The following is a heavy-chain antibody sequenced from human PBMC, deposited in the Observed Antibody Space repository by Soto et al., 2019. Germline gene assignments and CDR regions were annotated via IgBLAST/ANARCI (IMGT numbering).Heavy chain of an antibody. V-gene: IGHV1-69*13. Sequence: SVKVSCKASGGTFSSYAISWVRQAPGQGLEWMGGIIPIFGTANYAQKFQGRVTITADESTSTAYMELSSLRSGDTAVYYCARGGVSSYYDSSGYSPREAFDIWGQGTMVT. CDR3: ARGGVSSYYDSSGYSPREAFDI. D-gene: IGHD3-22*01. CDR2: IIPIFGTA. CDR1: GGTFSSYA. J-gene: IGHJ3*02.